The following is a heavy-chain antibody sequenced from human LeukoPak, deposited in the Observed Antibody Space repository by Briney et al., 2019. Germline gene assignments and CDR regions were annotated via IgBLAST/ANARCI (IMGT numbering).Heavy chain of an antibody. D-gene: IGHD2-2*01. CDR2: ISKDGSSK. CDR3: AKAAYCTSTSCHFSGYAQRPLDS. J-gene: IGHJ4*02. CDR1: GLTFNTYG. V-gene: IGHV3-30*18. Sequence: PGGSLRLSCVASGLTFNTYGMHGVRQAPGKGLEWVAGISKDGSSKDYADSVKGRFTNSRDNSKNTMYLQMNSLRVGDTAVYYCAKAAYCTSTSCHFSGYAQRPLDSWGQGTLVTVSS.